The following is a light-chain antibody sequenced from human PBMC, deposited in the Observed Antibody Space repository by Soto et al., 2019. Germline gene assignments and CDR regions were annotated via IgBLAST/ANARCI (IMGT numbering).Light chain of an antibody. CDR1: QSVSSN. V-gene: IGKV3-15*01. Sequence: EIVMTQSPATLSLSPGERATLSCRASQSVSSNLAWYQQKPGQAPRLLIYGASTRATGIPARFSGSGSGTAFTLTISSLLSEDFAVYYCQQYNNWPLYTFGQGTKLEIK. CDR2: GAS. CDR3: QQYNNWPLYT. J-gene: IGKJ2*01.